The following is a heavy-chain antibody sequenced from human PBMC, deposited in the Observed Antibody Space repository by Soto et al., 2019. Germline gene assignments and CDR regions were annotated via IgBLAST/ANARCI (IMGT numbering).Heavy chain of an antibody. V-gene: IGHV1-3*01. CDR2: INAGNGNT. J-gene: IGHJ3*02. CDR1: GYTFTSYA. CDR3: ARDSAGNSAEGAFDI. D-gene: IGHD2-15*01. Sequence: ASVKVSCKASGYTFTSYAMHWVRQAPGQRLEWMGWINAGNGNTKYSQKFQGRVTITRDTSASTTYMELSSLRSEDTAVYYCARDSAGNSAEGAFDIWGQGTMVTVSS.